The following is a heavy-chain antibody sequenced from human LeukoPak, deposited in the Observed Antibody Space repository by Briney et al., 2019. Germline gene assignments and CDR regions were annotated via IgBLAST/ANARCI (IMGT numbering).Heavy chain of an antibody. CDR2: ISGSSSYI. CDR3: ARDRVGGTTASTFEY. Sequence: GGSLRLSCAASGFTFSSYSMNWVRQAPGKGLAWVSSISGSSSYIFYADSVKGRFTISRDNAKNSLYLQMNSLRAKDTAVYYCARDRVGGTTASTFEYWGQGTLVTVSS. V-gene: IGHV3-21*01. J-gene: IGHJ4*02. CDR1: GFTFSSYS. D-gene: IGHD1-26*01.